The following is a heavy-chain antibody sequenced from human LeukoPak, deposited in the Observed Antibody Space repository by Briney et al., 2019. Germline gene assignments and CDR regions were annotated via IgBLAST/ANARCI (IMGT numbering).Heavy chain of an antibody. D-gene: IGHD3-16*02. CDR3: ARDRGGIGYYMDV. J-gene: IGHJ6*03. CDR1: GFIFSSYS. Sequence: GGSLRLSCVASGFIFSSYSMNWVRQAPGKGLEWVSYISSSSGNIYYADSVKGRFTISRDNAKTSLYLQMNSLRAEDTALYYCARDRGGIGYYMDVWGKGTTVTISS. V-gene: IGHV3-48*01. CDR2: ISSSSGNI.